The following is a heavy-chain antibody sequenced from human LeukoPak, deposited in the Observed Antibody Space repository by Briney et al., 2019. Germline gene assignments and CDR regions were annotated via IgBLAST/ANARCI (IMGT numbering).Heavy chain of an antibody. CDR1: GFTFSDYY. CDR2: ISSSSSYT. Sequence: PGGSLRLSCAASGFTFSDYYMSWIRQAPGKGLEWVSYISSSSSYTNYADSVKGRFTISRDNAKNSLYLQMNSLRVEDTAVYYCARSSHYDILTGYSEEDAFDIWGQGTMVTVSS. J-gene: IGHJ3*02. D-gene: IGHD3-9*01. CDR3: ARSSHYDILTGYSEEDAFDI. V-gene: IGHV3-11*03.